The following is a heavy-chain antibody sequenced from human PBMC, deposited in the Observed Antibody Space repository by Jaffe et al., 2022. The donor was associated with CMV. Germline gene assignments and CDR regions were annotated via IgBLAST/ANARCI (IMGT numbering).Heavy chain of an antibody. CDR2: INHSGST. D-gene: IGHD6-13*01. J-gene: IGHJ6*02. V-gene: IGHV4-34*01. CDR1: GGSFSGYY. Sequence: QVQLQQWGAGLLKPSETLSLTCAVYGGSFSGYYWSWIRQPPGKGLEWIGEINHSGSTNYNPSLKSRVTISVDTSKNQFSLKLSSVTAADTAVYYCARGYTHGSSWYDYYYYGMDVWGQGTTVTVSS. CDR3: ARGYTHGSSWYDYYYYGMDV.